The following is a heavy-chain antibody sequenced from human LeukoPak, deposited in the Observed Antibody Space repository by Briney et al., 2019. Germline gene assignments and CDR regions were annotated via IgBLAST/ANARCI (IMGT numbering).Heavy chain of an antibody. J-gene: IGHJ4*02. D-gene: IGHD1-26*01. CDR3: ARGSRELVDY. CDR1: GGSFSSYY. V-gene: IGHV4-59*10. Sequence: SETLSLTCAVYGGSFSSYYWSWIRQPAGKGLEWIGRIYTSGSTNYNPSLKSRVTMSVDTSKNQFSLKLSSVTAADTAVYYCARGSRELVDYWGQGTLVTVSS. CDR2: IYTSGST.